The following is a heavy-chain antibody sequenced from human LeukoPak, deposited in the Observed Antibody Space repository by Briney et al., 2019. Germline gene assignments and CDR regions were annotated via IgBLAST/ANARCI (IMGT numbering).Heavy chain of an antibody. CDR2: IRYDGSNK. J-gene: IGHJ4*02. D-gene: IGHD3-10*01. Sequence: PGGSLRLSCAASGFTFSSYGMHWVRQAPGKGLEWVAFIRYDGSNKYYADSVKGRFTISRDNSKNTLYLQMNSLRAEDTAVYYCAKDSGDNFDYWGQGTLVTVSS. CDR1: GFTFSSYG. V-gene: IGHV3-30*02. CDR3: AKDSGDNFDY.